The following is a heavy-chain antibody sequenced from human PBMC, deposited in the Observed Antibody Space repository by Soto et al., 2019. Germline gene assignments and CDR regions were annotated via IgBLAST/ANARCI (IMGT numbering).Heavy chain of an antibody. CDR2: ISYDGSNK. Sequence: GGSLRLSCAASGFTFSSYGMHWVRQAPGKGLEWVAVISYDGSNKYYADSVKGRFTISRDNSKNTLYLQMNSLRAEDTAVYYCAKDFGYSGYDLDYFDYWGQGTLVTVSS. D-gene: IGHD5-12*01. CDR1: GFTFSSYG. CDR3: AKDFGYSGYDLDYFDY. V-gene: IGHV3-30*18. J-gene: IGHJ4*02.